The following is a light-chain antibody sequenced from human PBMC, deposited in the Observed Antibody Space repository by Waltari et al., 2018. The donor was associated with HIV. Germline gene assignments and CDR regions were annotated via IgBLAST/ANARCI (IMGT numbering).Light chain of an antibody. CDR1: FNNKNY. V-gene: IGKV4-1*01. CDR2: WAS. Sequence: DVVVTQSPDSLAVSVGERATLKCKSSFNNKNYLAWYQQKPGQPPRLLIYWASTRESGVPDRFSGSGSGTDFTLTISSLQAEDVAVYYCQQRSNWPPVTFGQGTRLEI. CDR3: QQRSNWPPVT. J-gene: IGKJ5*01.